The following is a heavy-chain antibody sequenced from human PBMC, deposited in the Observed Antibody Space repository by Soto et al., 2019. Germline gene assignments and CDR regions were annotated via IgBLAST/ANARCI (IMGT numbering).Heavy chain of an antibody. D-gene: IGHD3-10*01. CDR1: RFTAW. J-gene: IGHJ6*02. Sequence: EVQLVASGGGLVKPGGSLRLSCGASRFTAWMGWVRQAPGKGLEWVGRIKSKADGGTIDYAAPVQGRFTISRDDSKDMVYLEMNSLKIEDTAVYSCGDLDGSYFGIDFWGQGTTVTVSS. CDR2: IKSKADGGTI. CDR3: GDLDGSYFGIDF. V-gene: IGHV3-15*01.